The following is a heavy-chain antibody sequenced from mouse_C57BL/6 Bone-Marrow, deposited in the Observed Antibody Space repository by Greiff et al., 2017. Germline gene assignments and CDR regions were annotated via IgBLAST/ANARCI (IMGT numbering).Heavy chain of an antibody. V-gene: IGHV1-52*01. J-gene: IGHJ1*03. CDR1: GYTFTSYW. CDR2: IDPSDSET. CDR3: ARDRYYYGSSLWYFEV. Sequence: VQLQQPGAELVRPGSSVKLSCKASGYTFTSYWMHWVKQRPIQGLEWIGNIDPSDSETHYNPKFKDKATLTVDKSSSTAYRQLSSLTSEDSAVYYGARDRYYYGSSLWYFEVWGTGTTVTVSS. D-gene: IGHD1-1*01.